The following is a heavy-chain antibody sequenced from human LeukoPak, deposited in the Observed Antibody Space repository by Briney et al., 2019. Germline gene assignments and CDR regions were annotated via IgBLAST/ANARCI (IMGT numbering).Heavy chain of an antibody. Sequence: SETLSLTCTVSGGSISSRDYYWGWIRQLPGKGLEWIGSIYYCGNTYYNPSLKSRVTISVDTSMNHFSLKLSFVTTADTAVYYCARALGYCSGGSCTRGYNWFDPWGQGTLVTVPS. CDR2: IYYCGNT. CDR1: GGSISSRDYY. J-gene: IGHJ5*02. CDR3: ARALGYCSGGSCTRGYNWFDP. D-gene: IGHD2-15*01. V-gene: IGHV4-39*02.